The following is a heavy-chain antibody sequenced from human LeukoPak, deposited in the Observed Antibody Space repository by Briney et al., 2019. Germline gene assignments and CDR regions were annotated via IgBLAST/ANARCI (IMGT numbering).Heavy chain of an antibody. CDR3: ARAGYYRFDY. CDR1: GFTFSSSW. CDR2: MNSDGSIT. Sequence: GGSLRLSCAASGFTFSSSWMPWVRQVPGKGLEWVSRMNSDGSITNYADSVKGRFTISRDNAKNTLYLQMNSLRAEDTAVYYCARAGYYRFDYWGQGSLVTVSS. D-gene: IGHD3-10*01. J-gene: IGHJ4*02. V-gene: IGHV3-74*01.